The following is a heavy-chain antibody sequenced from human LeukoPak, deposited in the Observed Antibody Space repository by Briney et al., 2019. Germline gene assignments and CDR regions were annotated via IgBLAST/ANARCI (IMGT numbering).Heavy chain of an antibody. CDR3: VGDLLRVEPPQSHMDD. Sequence: PSGTLSLTCAVSGYSISNNDWWSWVRQPPGKGLEWLGQIYRTGNTDYSPSVRSRISMSVDKSKNQFSLKLSSVTAADTAVYYCVGDLLRVEPPQSHMDDWGKGISVTVSS. D-gene: IGHD1-14*01. CDR1: GYSISNNDW. V-gene: IGHV4-4*02. CDR2: IYRTGNT. J-gene: IGHJ6*03.